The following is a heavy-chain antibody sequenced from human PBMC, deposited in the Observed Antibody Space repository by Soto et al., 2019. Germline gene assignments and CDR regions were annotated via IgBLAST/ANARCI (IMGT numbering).Heavy chain of an antibody. D-gene: IGHD1-7*01. CDR3: ARAKWNYDY. J-gene: IGHJ4*02. V-gene: IGHV3-7*01. Sequence: EVQLVESGGGLVQPGGSLRLSCAASGFSFSSYWMSWVRQAPGKGLEWVANIKQDGSEEYYVDSVKGRFTISRDNAKNSLYLQMNSLRADDTAVYYCARAKWNYDYWGQGTLVTVSS. CDR1: GFSFSSYW. CDR2: IKQDGSEE.